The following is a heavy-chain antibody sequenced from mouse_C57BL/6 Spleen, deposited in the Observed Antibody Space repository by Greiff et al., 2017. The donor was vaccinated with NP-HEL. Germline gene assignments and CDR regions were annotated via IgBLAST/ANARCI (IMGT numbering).Heavy chain of an antibody. CDR2: IDPANGYT. D-gene: IGHD1-1*02. CDR3: ASGSPYCDY. CDR1: GFNIKHTY. Sequence: VQLQQSVAELVRPGASVKLSCTASGFNIKHTYMHWVKQRPDQGLSWLGMIDPANGYTKYAPKFQGKATITAEPSYNTAYLQLSSLTSEDTAIYYCASGSPYCDYWGQGTTLTVSS. J-gene: IGHJ2*01. V-gene: IGHV14-3*01.